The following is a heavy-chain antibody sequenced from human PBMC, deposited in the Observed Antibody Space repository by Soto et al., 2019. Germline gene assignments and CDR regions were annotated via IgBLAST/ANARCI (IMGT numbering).Heavy chain of an antibody. D-gene: IGHD3-9*01. CDR1: GFTFSSYS. CDR2: ISSSSSYI. J-gene: IGHJ4*02. V-gene: IGHV3-21*01. Sequence: GGSLRLSCAASGFTFSSYSMNWVRQAPGKELEWVSSISSSSSYIYYADSVKGRFTISRDNAKNSLYLQMNSLRAEDTAVYYCARDPPTYCDILTGIGYCSQGSLVTGSS. CDR3: ARDPPTYCDILTGIGY.